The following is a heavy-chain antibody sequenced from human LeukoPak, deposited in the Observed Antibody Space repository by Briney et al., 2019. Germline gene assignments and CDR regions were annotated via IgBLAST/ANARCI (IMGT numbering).Heavy chain of an antibody. CDR1: GFTFSSYA. V-gene: IGHV3-30*04. D-gene: IGHD3-22*01. CDR2: ISYDGSNK. Sequence: GGSLRLSCAASGFTFSSYAMHWVRQAPGKGLEWVAVISYDGSNKYYADSVKGRFTISRDNSKNTLYLQMNSLRAEDTAVYYCARMRYYYDSSGYYSVRDYYFDYWGQGTLVTVSS. J-gene: IGHJ4*02. CDR3: ARMRYYYDSSGYYSVRDYYFDY.